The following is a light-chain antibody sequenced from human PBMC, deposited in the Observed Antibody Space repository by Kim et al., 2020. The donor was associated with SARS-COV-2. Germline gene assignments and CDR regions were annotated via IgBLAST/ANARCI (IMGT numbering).Light chain of an antibody. V-gene: IGLV3-27*01. J-gene: IGLJ3*02. CDR1: EQEKKE. CDR3: YSAADNNWV. CDR2: KDR. Sequence: GWQRQKARITGEEDEQEKKEGRWSKKKRGKGAVLVIYKDRERTEGIPERFDGYSGGTTVTLTISGAQVEDEDDYYGYSAADNNWVFGGGTKLTVL.